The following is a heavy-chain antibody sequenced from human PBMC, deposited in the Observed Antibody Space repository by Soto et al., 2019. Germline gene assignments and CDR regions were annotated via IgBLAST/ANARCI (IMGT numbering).Heavy chain of an antibody. CDR1: GYTFTDYY. J-gene: IGHJ6*02. V-gene: IGHV1-2*04. CDR2: INPNTGDT. Sequence: QVQLVQSGAEVKKPGASVNVSCKVSGYTFTDYYINWVRQAPGQGLEWMGWINPNTGDTTYAHKCQGWVTMTRETSISTAYMELKRLRSDDTAMYYCARDLFTGYSGYGYYYYGMDVWGQGTAVTVSS. D-gene: IGHD5-12*01. CDR3: ARDLFTGYSGYGYYYYGMDV.